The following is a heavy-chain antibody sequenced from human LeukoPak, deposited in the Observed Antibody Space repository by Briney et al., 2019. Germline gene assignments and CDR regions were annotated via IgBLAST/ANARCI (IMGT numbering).Heavy chain of an antibody. Sequence: GGSLRLSCAASGFTFSSYSMNWVRQAPGKGLEWVSYISSSSSTIYYADSVKGRFTISRDNAKNSPYLQMNSLRDEDTAVYYCASVVVTAISPFEFDYWGQGTLVTVSS. CDR2: ISSSSSTI. J-gene: IGHJ4*02. CDR1: GFTFSSYS. D-gene: IGHD2-21*02. V-gene: IGHV3-48*02. CDR3: ASVVVTAISPFEFDY.